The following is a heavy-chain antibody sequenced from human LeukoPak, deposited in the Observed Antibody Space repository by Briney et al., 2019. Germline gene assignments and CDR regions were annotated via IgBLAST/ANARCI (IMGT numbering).Heavy chain of an antibody. D-gene: IGHD4-23*01. V-gene: IGHV4-34*01. CDR3: AREKYPGVTTVVTGFDY. CDR2: IYYSGST. CDR1: GGSFSGYY. Sequence: SETLSLTCAVYGGSFSGYYWSWIRQPPGKGLEWIGSIYYSGSTYYNPSLKSRVTISVDTSKNQFSLKLSSVTAADTAVYYCAREKYPGVTTVVTGFDYWGQGTLVTVSS. J-gene: IGHJ4*02.